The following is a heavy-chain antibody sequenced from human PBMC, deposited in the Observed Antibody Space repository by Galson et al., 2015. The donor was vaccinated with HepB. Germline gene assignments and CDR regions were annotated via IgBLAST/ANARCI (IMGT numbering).Heavy chain of an antibody. CDR3: AKEGPRIKGWFDP. D-gene: IGHD2/OR15-2a*01. J-gene: IGHJ5*02. CDR1: GFTFSSYA. V-gene: IGHV3-23*01. CDR2: FSGSGGST. Sequence: SLGLYCVAYGFTFSSYAMSWVLQAPGEGLEWGSAFSGSGGSTYYAASVKGRFTISRDKSKNTLYLQMNSLRSEDTAVYYCAKEGPRIKGWFDPWGQGTLVTVSS.